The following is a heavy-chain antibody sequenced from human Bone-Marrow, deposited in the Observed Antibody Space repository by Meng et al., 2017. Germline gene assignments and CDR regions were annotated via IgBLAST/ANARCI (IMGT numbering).Heavy chain of an antibody. V-gene: IGHV4-59*01. CDR2: IYYSGST. CDR1: GGSISSYY. D-gene: IGHD6-19*01. Sequence: SETLSLTCTVSGGSISSYYWSWIRQPPGKGLEWIGYIYYSGSTNYNPSLKSRVTISVDTSKNQFSLKLSSVTAADTAVYYCARVRENSSGWYTDYYYGMDVWGQGTTVTVSS. J-gene: IGHJ6*02. CDR3: ARVRENSSGWYTDYYYGMDV.